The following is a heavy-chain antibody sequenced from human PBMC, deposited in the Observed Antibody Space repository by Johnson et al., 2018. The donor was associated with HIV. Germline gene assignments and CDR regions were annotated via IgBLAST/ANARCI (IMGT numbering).Heavy chain of an antibody. CDR1: GLTVSNNY. D-gene: IGHD2-15*01. V-gene: IGHV3-66*02. CDR2: INSGGGT. J-gene: IGHJ3*02. CDR3: ARDRAWGDNVVVAAYGAFDI. Sequence: VQLVESGGGVVQPGGSLRLSCAASGLTVSNNYMTWVRQGPGKGLEWVSVINSGGGTYYADSVKGRFTISSDNSKNTLYLQMNSLRAEDTAVYYCARDRAWGDNVVVAAYGAFDIWGQGTMVTVSS.